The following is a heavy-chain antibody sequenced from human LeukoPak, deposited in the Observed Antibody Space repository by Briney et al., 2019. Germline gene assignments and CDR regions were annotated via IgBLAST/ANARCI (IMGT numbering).Heavy chain of an antibody. J-gene: IGHJ3*02. Sequence: PGRSLRLSCAASGFTFSSYAMHWVRQAPGKGLEWVAVISYDGSNKYNADSVKGRFTISRDNSKNTLYLQMNSLRAEDTAVYYCARDRDCSSTSRYNAFDIWAKGQWSPSLQ. CDR2: ISYDGSNK. CDR1: GFTFSSYA. D-gene: IGHD2-2*02. V-gene: IGHV3-30*01. CDR3: ARDRDCSSTSRYNAFDI.